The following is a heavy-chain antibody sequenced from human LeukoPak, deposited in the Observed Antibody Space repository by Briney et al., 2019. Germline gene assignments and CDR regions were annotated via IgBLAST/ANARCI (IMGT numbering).Heavy chain of an antibody. Sequence: GGSLRLSCAASGFTFSSYVMSGVRQAPGKGLEWVSAITGSGGSTSYADSVKGRFTISRDNSKNTLYLQMNSLRVEDTAIYYCAKDGVRGYSYGSEYYFDYWGQGTLVTVSS. J-gene: IGHJ4*02. CDR3: AKDGVRGYSYGSEYYFDY. D-gene: IGHD5-18*01. CDR2: ITGSGGST. V-gene: IGHV3-23*01. CDR1: GFTFSSYV.